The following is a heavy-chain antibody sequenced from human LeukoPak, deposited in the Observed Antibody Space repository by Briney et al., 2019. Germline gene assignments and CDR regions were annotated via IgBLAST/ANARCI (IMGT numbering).Heavy chain of an antibody. Sequence: GSLRLSCAASGFTFSSYAMHWVRQAPGKGLEWVAVISYDGSNKYYADSVKGRFTISRDNSKNTLYLQMNSLRAEDTAVYYCARASYSSGWYPSYYWGQGTLVTVSS. D-gene: IGHD6-19*01. CDR1: GFTFSSYA. CDR3: ARASYSSGWYPSYY. J-gene: IGHJ4*02. CDR2: ISYDGSNK. V-gene: IGHV3-30-3*01.